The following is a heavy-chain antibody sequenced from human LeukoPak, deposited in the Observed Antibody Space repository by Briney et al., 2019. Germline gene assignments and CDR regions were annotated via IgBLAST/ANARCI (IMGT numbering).Heavy chain of an antibody. CDR1: GGSISSGDYY. V-gene: IGHV4-30-4*01. CDR3: ARAPGEADYGDYVHQIGAFDI. Sequence: ASETLSLTCTVSGGSISSGDYYWSWIRQPPGKGLEWIGYIYYSGSTYYNPSLKSRVTISVDTSKNQFSLKLSSVTAADTAVYYCARAPGEADYGDYVHQIGAFDIWGQGTMVTVSS. J-gene: IGHJ3*02. CDR2: IYYSGST. D-gene: IGHD4-17*01.